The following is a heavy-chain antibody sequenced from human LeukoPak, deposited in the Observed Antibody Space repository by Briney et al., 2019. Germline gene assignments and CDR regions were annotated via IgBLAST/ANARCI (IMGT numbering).Heavy chain of an antibody. CDR3: AWGAMVVTPFDY. D-gene: IGHD4-23*01. J-gene: IGHJ4*02. V-gene: IGHV1-69*05. CDR2: IIPIFGTA. CDR1: GGTFSSYA. Sequence: GSSVKVSCKASGGTFSSYAISWVRQAPGQGLEWMGRIIPIFGTANYAQKFQGRVTITTDESTSTAYMELSSLRSEDTAVYHCAWGAMVVTPFDYWGQGTLVTVSS.